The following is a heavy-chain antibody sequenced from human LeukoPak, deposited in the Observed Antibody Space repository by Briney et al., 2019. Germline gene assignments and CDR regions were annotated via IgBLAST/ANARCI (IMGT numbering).Heavy chain of an antibody. CDR3: ARSRQIFGAAENWFDP. Sequence: PSETLSLTCAVYGGSFSGYHWSWIRQPPGKGLEWIGEINQSGNTNYNPSLKSRVTISVDPSKNQFSLKLSSVTAADTALYYCARSRQIFGAAENWFDPWGQGTLVTVSS. J-gene: IGHJ5*02. D-gene: IGHD3-3*01. V-gene: IGHV4-34*01. CDR1: GGSFSGYH. CDR2: INQSGNT.